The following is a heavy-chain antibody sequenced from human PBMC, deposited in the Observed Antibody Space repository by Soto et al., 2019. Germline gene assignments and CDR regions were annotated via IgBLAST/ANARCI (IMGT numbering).Heavy chain of an antibody. V-gene: IGHV4-34*01. Sequence: SETLSVTCAVYGGSFSGDYWSWIRQPPGKGLEWIGEINHSGSTNYNPSLKSRVTISVDTSKNQFSLKLTSVTAADTAVYYCGSDKLTDLLSYSGQGTLDIVSA. CDR3: GSDKLTDLLSY. D-gene: IGHD2-8*02. CDR2: INHSGST. CDR1: GGSFSGDY. J-gene: IGHJ1*01.